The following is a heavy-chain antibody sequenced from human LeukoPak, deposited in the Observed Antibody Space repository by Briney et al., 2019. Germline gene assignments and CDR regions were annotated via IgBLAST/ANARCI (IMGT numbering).Heavy chain of an antibody. V-gene: IGHV3-21*01. CDR2: ISSSSSYI. D-gene: IGHD3-9*01. J-gene: IGHJ4*02. CDR3: ASGWDGLEYFDWLLPPLGG. CDR1: GFTFSSYS. Sequence: GGSLRLSCAASGFTFSSYSMNWVRQAPGKGLEWVSSISSSSSYIYYADSVKGRFTISRDNAKNSLYLQMNSLRAEDTAVYYCASGWDGLEYFDWLLPPLGGWGQGTLVTVSS.